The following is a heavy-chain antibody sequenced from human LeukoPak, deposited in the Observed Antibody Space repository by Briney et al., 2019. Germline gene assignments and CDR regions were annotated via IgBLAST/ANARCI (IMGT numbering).Heavy chain of an antibody. CDR1: GGTFSSYA. D-gene: IGHD5-24*01. J-gene: IGHJ6*04. CDR2: IIPTFGTA. Sequence: ASVKVFCKASGGTFSSYAISWVRQAPGQGLEWMGGIIPTFGTANYAQKFQGRVTITADESTSTAYMELSSLRSEDTAVYYCARYGSRDGDYYYYGMDVWGKGTTVTVSS. V-gene: IGHV1-69*01. CDR3: ARYGSRDGDYYYYGMDV.